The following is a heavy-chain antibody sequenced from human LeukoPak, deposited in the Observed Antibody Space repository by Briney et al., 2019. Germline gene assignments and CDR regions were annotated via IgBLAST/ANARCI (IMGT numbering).Heavy chain of an antibody. V-gene: IGHV3-21*01. CDR2: ISSSSSYI. CDR3: ARGWYTDAFDI. J-gene: IGHJ3*02. D-gene: IGHD1-1*01. CDR1: GFIFSSYS. Sequence: PGGSLRLSCAASGFIFSSYSMNWVRQAPGKGLEWVSSISSSSSYIYYADSVKGRFTISRDNAKNSLFLQMNCLRAEDTAVYFCARGWYTDAFDIWGQGTMVTVSS.